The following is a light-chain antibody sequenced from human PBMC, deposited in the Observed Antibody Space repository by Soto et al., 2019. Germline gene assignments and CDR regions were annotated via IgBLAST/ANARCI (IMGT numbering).Light chain of an antibody. CDR1: QSVSKNY. J-gene: IGKJ4*01. CDR2: GAS. CDR3: QQYGSAPLT. Sequence: EIVLAQSPGTLSLSPGERATLSCRASQSVSKNYLAWHQQKPGQAPRLVIFGASIRATDIADRFSGSGSGTDFTLTISSLEPEDVAVYYCQQYGSAPLTFGGGTKIEIK. V-gene: IGKV3-20*01.